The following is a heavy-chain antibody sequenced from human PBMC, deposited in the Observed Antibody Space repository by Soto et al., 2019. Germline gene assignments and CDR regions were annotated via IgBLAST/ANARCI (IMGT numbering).Heavy chain of an antibody. CDR1: GFTFSSYG. D-gene: IGHD6-6*01. V-gene: IGHV3-33*01. CDR2: IWYDGSNK. CDR3: ARENSRISPRLFQH. Sequence: GGSLRLSCAASGFTFSSYGMHWVRQAPGKGLEWVAVIWYDGSNKYYADSAKGRFTISRDNSKNTLYLQMNSLRPEDTGLYYCARENSRISPRLFQHWGHGTLVTVSS. J-gene: IGHJ1*01.